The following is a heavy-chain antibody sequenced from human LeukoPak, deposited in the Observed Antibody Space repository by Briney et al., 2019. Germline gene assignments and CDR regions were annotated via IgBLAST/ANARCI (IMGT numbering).Heavy chain of an antibody. D-gene: IGHD3-10*01. CDR2: VNPNSGNL. J-gene: IGHJ4*02. V-gene: IGHV1-8*01. CDR3: ATMPPRGGRGDTPDY. Sequence: ASVTVSCKASGYTFTNHDINWVRQAPGQGLEWMGWVNPNSGNLGYAQKFQGRITMTWDTSISTAYLELSSLRSEDTAMYYCATMPPRGGRGDTPDYWGQGTLVTVSS. CDR1: GYTFTNHD.